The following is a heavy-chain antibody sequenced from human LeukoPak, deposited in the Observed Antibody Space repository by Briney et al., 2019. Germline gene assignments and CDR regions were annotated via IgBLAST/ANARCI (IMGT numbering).Heavy chain of an antibody. V-gene: IGHV3-66*01. J-gene: IGHJ4*02. CDR3: ARNGGYHFDY. D-gene: IGHD3-22*01. CDR1: GFTVSSNY. CDR2: IYSGGST. Sequence: PGGSLRLSCAASGFTVSSNYMSWVRQAPGKGLEWVSIIYSGGSTYYADYVKGRFSISKDNSKNTLYLQMNCLRAEDTAVYYCARNGGYHFDYWGQGTLVTVSS.